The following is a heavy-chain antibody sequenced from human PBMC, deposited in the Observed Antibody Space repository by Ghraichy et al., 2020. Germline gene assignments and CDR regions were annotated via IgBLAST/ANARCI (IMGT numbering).Heavy chain of an antibody. CDR3: AHSPSRHSCGGDCYSDY. Sequence: SGPTLVKPTQTLTLTCTFSGFSLSTSGVGVGWIRQPPGKALEWLALIYWDDDKRYSPSLKSRLTITKDTSKNQVVLTMTNMDPVDTATYYCAHSPSRHSCGGDCYSDYWDQGTLVTVSS. CDR2: IYWDDDK. V-gene: IGHV2-5*02. D-gene: IGHD2-21*02. J-gene: IGHJ4*02. CDR1: GFSLSTSGVG.